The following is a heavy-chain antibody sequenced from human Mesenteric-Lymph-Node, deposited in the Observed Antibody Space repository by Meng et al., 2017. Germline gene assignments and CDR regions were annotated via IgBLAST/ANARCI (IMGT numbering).Heavy chain of an antibody. CDR1: GGSISSGDYY. CDR2: IYYSGST. V-gene: IGHV4-30-4*01. CDR3: ARDSTVTTLPYYFDY. Sequence: QVHLQESGPGLVKPSQTLSLTCTVSGGSISSGDYYWSWIRQPPGKGLEWFGHIYYSGSTFYNPSLKRRVIISIDTSKNQFSLNLRSVTAADTAVYYCARDSTVTTLPYYFDYWGQGTLVTVSS. D-gene: IGHD4-17*01. J-gene: IGHJ4*02.